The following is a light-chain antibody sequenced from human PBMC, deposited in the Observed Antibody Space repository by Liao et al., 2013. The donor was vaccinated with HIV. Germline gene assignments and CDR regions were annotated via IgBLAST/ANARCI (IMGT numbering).Light chain of an antibody. Sequence: SYELTQPPSVAVSPGQTVSITCSGHKLGDKYAFWYQQRPGQSPILVIYDDMKRPSGIPERFSASKSGHTATLTISGAQAMDEADYYCQAWDSTAAVFGTGTEVTVL. CDR1: KLGDKY. J-gene: IGLJ1*01. CDR2: DDM. V-gene: IGLV3-1*01. CDR3: QAWDSTAAV.